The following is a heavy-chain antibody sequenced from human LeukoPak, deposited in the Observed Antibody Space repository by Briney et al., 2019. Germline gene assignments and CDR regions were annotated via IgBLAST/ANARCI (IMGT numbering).Heavy chain of an antibody. J-gene: IGHJ4*02. V-gene: IGHV1-69*05. CDR3: ARSYSGYDEFYDY. Sequence: SVKVSCKASGGTFSSYAISWVRQAPGQGLEWMGGIIPIFGTANYAQKFQGRVTITTDESTSTAYMELSSLRSEDTAVYYCARSYSGYDEFYDYWGQGTLDTVSS. D-gene: IGHD5-12*01. CDR1: GGTFSSYA. CDR2: IIPIFGTA.